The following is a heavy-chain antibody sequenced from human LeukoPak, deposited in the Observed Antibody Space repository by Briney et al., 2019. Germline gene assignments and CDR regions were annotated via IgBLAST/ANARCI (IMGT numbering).Heavy chain of an antibody. D-gene: IGHD6-13*01. CDR3: ARKCIAAAGTCFDY. CDR1: GYTFTSYD. J-gene: IGHJ4*02. CDR2: ISAYNGNT. V-gene: IGHV1-2*02. Sequence: ASVKVSCKASGYTFTSYDINWVRQAPGQGLEWMGWISAYNGNTNYAQKFQGRVTMTRDTSISTAYMELSRLRSDDTAVYYCARKCIAAAGTCFDYWGQGTLVTVSS.